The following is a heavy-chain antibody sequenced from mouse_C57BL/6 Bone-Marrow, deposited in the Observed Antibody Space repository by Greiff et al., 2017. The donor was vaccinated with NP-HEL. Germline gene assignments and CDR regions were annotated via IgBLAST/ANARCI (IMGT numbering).Heavy chain of an antibody. Sequence: EVKVVESGAELVRPGASVKLSCTASGFNIKDDYMHWVKQRPEQGLEWIGWIDPENGDTEYASKFQGKATITADKSSNTAYLQLSSLTSEDTAVYYCTHYSNYDYAMDYWGQGTSVTVSS. D-gene: IGHD2-5*01. CDR3: THYSNYDYAMDY. CDR1: GFNIKDDY. J-gene: IGHJ4*01. V-gene: IGHV14-4*01. CDR2: IDPENGDT.